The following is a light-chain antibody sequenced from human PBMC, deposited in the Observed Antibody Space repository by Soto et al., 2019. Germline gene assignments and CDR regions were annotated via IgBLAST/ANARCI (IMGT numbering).Light chain of an antibody. Sequence: DIVMTQSPDSLAVSLGERATINCESSQTILYSSNNNNYLAWYQQKPGRPPKLLIYWASTRESGVPDRFSGSGSGTDFTLTISSLQAEDVAVYYCHQSLSAPWPFGQGTKVESK. CDR2: WAS. V-gene: IGKV4-1*01. CDR1: QTILYSSNNNNY. CDR3: HQSLSAPWP. J-gene: IGKJ1*01.